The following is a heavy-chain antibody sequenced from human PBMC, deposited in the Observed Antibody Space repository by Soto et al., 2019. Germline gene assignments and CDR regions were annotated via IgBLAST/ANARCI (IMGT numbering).Heavy chain of an antibody. CDR3: ARGRTPGIAAAGTDY. J-gene: IGHJ4*02. Sequence: QVQLVQSGAEVKKPGSSVKVSCKASGGTFSSYTISWVRQAPGQGLEWMGRIIPILGIANYAQKFQGRVTITADKSTSTAYMELSSLRSEDTAVYYCARGRTPGIAAAGTDYWGQGTPVTVSS. D-gene: IGHD6-13*01. CDR1: GGTFSSYT. CDR2: IIPILGIA. V-gene: IGHV1-69*02.